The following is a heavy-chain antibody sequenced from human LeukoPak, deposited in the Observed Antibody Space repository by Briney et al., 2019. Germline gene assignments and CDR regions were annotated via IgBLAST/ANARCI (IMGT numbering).Heavy chain of an antibody. D-gene: IGHD6-6*01. CDR3: ARSTGGRDSSSSLGWYYYYMDV. CDR1: GGSISSGGYY. V-gene: IGHV4-30-2*01. CDR2: IYHSGST. Sequence: SETLSLTCTVSGGSISSGGYYWSWIRQPPGKGLEWIGYIYHSGSTYYNPSLKSRVTISVDTSKNQFSLKLSSVTAADTAVYYCARSTGGRDSSSSLGWYYYYMDVWGKGTTVTVSS. J-gene: IGHJ6*03.